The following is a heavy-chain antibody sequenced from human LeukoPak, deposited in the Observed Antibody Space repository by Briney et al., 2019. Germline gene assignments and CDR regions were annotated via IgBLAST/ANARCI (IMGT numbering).Heavy chain of an antibody. CDR1: GFTFSSNY. V-gene: IGHV3-53*01. J-gene: IGHJ3*02. CDR2: IYSGGST. CDR3: AREGGAHGGRAFDI. D-gene: IGHD3-10*01. Sequence: GGSLRLSCAPSGFTFSSNYMSWVRQAPGRGLEWVSVIYSGGSTYYADSVKGRFTISRDNSKNTLYLQMNSLRAEDTAVYYCAREGGAHGGRAFDIWGQGTMVTVSS.